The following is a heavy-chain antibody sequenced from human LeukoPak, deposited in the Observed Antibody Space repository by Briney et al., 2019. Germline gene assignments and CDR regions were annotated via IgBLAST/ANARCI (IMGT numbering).Heavy chain of an antibody. CDR1: GFTFSSYA. D-gene: IGHD2-2*01. CDR2: ISGGGGST. CDR3: ARTHPRIGYCSSTSCYYAFNI. Sequence: PGGSLRLSCAASGFTFSSYAMSWLRQPPGKGLEWVSAISGGGGSTYYPDSVKGRFTFSRDNSKNTLYLQINSLRAETTSVYYCARTHPRIGYCSSTSCYYAFNIWGQGTMGTLSS. J-gene: IGHJ3*02. V-gene: IGHV3-23*01.